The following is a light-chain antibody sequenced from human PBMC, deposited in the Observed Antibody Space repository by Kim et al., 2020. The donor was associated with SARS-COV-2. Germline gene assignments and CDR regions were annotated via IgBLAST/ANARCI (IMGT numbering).Light chain of an antibody. V-gene: IGLV2-14*03. CDR1: ISDIGTYNY. Sequence: QSALTQPASVSGSPGQSITISCTGSISDIGTYNYVSWYQQHPGKAPKFILFDVSNRPSGVSSRFSGSKSGNTASLTISGLQAEDEGDYYCSSYSASNTLVLFGGGTQLTVL. CDR2: DVS. CDR3: SSYSASNTLVL. J-gene: IGLJ2*01.